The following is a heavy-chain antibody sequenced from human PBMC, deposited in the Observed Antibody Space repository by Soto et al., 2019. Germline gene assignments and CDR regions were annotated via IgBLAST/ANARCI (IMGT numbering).Heavy chain of an antibody. CDR1: GFTFSSYS. J-gene: IGHJ5*02. V-gene: IGHV3-21*01. CDR3: ARSNPIYSSRPPGP. CDR2: ISSSSSYI. D-gene: IGHD6-13*01. Sequence: EVQLVESGGGLVKPGGSLRLSCAASGFTFSSYSMNWVRQAPGKGLEWVSSISSSSSYIYYADSVKGRFTISRDNAKNSLYLQMNSLRAEDTAVYYCARSNPIYSSRPPGPWGQGTLVTVSS.